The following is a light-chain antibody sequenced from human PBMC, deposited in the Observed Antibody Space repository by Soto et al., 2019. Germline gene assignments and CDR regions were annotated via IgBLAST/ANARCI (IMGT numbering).Light chain of an antibody. CDR2: DVS. CDR1: SSDVGHYNY. CDR3: CSYAGTYTLV. V-gene: IGLV2-11*01. J-gene: IGLJ2*01. Sequence: QSALTQPRSVSGSPGQSVTISCTGTSSDVGHYNYVSWYQQHPGKAPKLIIYDVSKRPSGVPDRFSDSKSGSTASLTISGLQTEDEADYHCCSYAGTYTLVFGGGTKLTVL.